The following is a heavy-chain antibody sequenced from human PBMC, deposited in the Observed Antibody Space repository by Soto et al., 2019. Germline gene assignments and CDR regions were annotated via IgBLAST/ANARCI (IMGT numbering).Heavy chain of an antibody. CDR1: GFTFSDYY. D-gene: IGHD1-20*01. Sequence: QVPLVESGGGLVQPGGSLRLSCAASGFTFSDYYMSWIRQAPGKGLEWVSYISSSGSNKYYADSVKGRFTISRDNAKNSLYLQMNSLRVEDTAVYYCARGEDNWNPFPFDYWGQGSLVTVSS. J-gene: IGHJ4*02. V-gene: IGHV3-11*01. CDR2: ISSSGSNK. CDR3: ARGEDNWNPFPFDY.